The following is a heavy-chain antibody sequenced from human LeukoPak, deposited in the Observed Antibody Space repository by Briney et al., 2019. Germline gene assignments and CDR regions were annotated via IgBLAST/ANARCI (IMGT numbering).Heavy chain of an antibody. CDR3: ATRVRTKWEPQYDDYFDY. D-gene: IGHD1-26*01. J-gene: IGHJ4*02. CDR2: MNPNSGNT. Sequence: ASVKVSCKAYGYTFTSYDINWVRQATGQGLEWMGWMNPNSGNTGYAQKFQGRVTMTEDTSTDTAYMELSSLRSEDTAVYYCATRVRTKWEPQYDDYFDYWGQGTLVTVSS. CDR1: GYTFTSYD. V-gene: IGHV1-8*01.